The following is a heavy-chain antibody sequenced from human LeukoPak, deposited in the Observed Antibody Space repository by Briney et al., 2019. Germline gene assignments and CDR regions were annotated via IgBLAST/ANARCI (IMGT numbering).Heavy chain of an antibody. CDR2: MNPNSGNT. J-gene: IGHJ3*02. D-gene: IGHD3-10*01. CDR1: GYTFTSYD. CDR3: ARGRGTMVRGVILRGHAFDI. V-gene: IGHV1-8*03. Sequence: ASVKVSCKASGYTFTSYDINWVRQATGQGLEWMGWMNPNSGNTGYAQKFQGRVTITRNTSISTAYMELSSLRSEDTAVYYCARGRGTMVRGVILRGHAFDIWGQGTMVTVSS.